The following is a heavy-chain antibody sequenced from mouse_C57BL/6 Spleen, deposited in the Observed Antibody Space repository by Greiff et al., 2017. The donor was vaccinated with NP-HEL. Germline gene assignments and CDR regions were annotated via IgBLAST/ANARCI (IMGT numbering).Heavy chain of an antibody. J-gene: IGHJ2*01. CDR1: GYAFSSYW. CDR3: ARSGSSSLYYFDY. Sequence: VQLQQSGAELVKPGASVKISCKASGYAFSSYWMNWVKQRPGKGLEWIGQIYPGDGDTNYNGKFKGKATLTADESSSTAYMQLSSLTSEDSAVYFCARSGSSSLYYFDYWGQGTTLTVSS. CDR2: IYPGDGDT. V-gene: IGHV1-80*01. D-gene: IGHD1-1*01.